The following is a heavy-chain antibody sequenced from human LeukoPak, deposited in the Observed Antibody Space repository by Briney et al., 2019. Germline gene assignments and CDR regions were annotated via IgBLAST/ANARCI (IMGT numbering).Heavy chain of an antibody. V-gene: IGHV1-2*06. D-gene: IGHD3-16*01. Sequence: ASVKVSCKASGYTFTGYYMHWVRQAPGQGLEWMGRINPNSGGTNYAQKFQGRVTMTRDTSISTAYMELSRLRSDGTAVYYCARALLGGEVELDYWGQGTLVTVSS. CDR1: GYTFTGYY. CDR3: ARALLGGEVELDY. CDR2: INPNSGGT. J-gene: IGHJ4*02.